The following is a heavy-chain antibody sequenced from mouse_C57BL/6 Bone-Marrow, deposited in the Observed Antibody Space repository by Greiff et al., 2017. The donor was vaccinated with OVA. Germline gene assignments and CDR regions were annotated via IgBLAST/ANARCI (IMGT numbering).Heavy chain of an antibody. J-gene: IGHJ3*01. CDR2: IYPGSGST. D-gene: IGHD2-5*01. Sequence: QVQLPQPGAELVKPGASVTMSCKASGYTFTSYWITWVTQRPGQGLEWIVDIYPGSGSTNYTEKFKSKATLTVDTSSSTAYMQLSSLTSEDSAVYYCARSDYSNYPWFAYWGQGTLVTVSA. V-gene: IGHV1-55*01. CDR1: GYTFTSYW. CDR3: ARSDYSNYPWFAY.